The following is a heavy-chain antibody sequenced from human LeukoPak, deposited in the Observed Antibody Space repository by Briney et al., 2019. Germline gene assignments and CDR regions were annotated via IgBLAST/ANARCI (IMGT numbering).Heavy chain of an antibody. D-gene: IGHD4-11*01. CDR2: IKTDGSIT. CDR1: GFTFSSYA. CDR3: GRDNNYKVDV. Sequence: GGSLRLSCAASGFTFSSYAMSWVRQAPGKGRVWVSNIKTDGSITNYADSVKGRFTNSRDNAKNTLYLQMNSLRAEDTAVYYCGRDNNYKVDVWGKGTTVTVSS. J-gene: IGHJ6*04. V-gene: IGHV3-74*01.